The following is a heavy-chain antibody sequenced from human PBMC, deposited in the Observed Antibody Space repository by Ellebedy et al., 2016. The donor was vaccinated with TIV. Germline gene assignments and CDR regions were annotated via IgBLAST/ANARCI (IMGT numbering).Heavy chain of an antibody. Sequence: PGGSLRLSCAASGFPFSSFEFNWVRQSPGKGLEWVSYISSSGNSIYYADSVKGRFTISRDNAKNSLYLQMNSLRAEDTAVYYCARNWGPLWGQGTLVTVSS. CDR1: GFPFSSFE. CDR2: ISSSGNSI. J-gene: IGHJ4*02. CDR3: ARNWGPL. D-gene: IGHD3-16*01. V-gene: IGHV3-48*03.